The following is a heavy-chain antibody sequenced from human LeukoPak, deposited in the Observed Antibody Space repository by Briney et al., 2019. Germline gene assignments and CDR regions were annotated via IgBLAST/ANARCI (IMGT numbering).Heavy chain of an antibody. CDR3: ARDLSMYYYYGMDV. J-gene: IGHJ6*02. CDR2: ISYDGNNK. V-gene: IGHV3-30-3*01. Sequence: GGSLRLSCAASGFTFSTYAMHWVRQAPGKGLEWVAVISYDGNNKYYADSVKGRFTTSRDTSKNTLSLQMDSLRAEDTAVYYCARDLSMYYYYGMDVWGQGTTVTVSS. CDR1: GFTFSTYA.